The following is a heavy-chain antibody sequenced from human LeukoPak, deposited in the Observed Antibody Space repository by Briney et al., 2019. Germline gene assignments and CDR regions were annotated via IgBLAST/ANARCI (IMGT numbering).Heavy chain of an antibody. CDR1: GGSISSGGYS. J-gene: IGHJ4*02. CDR2: IYHSGST. CDR3: ARGRDYGSRGYFDY. Sequence: SSQTLSLTCAVSGGSISSGGYSWSWIRQPPGKGLEWIGYIYHSGSTNYNPSLKSRVTISVDTSKNQFSLKLSSVTAADTAVYYCARGRDYGSRGYFDYWGQGTLVTVSS. D-gene: IGHD4-17*01. V-gene: IGHV4-30-2*01.